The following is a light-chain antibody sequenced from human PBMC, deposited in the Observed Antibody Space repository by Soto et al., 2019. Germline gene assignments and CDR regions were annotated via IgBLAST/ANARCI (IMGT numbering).Light chain of an antibody. CDR2: GGS. CDR3: QQYGFSPT. CDR1: PSVSRDF. V-gene: IGKV3-20*01. Sequence: EVVMTQSPATQSVSPGERATLSCRASPSVSRDFLVWYQHKGGQPPRLLLYGGSIRATGTPDRFSGSGSGTDFTLTISRLEPEDVAVYYCQQYGFSPTFGQGTKVDIK. J-gene: IGKJ1*01.